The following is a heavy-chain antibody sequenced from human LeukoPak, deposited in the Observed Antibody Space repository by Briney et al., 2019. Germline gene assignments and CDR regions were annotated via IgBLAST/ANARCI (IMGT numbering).Heavy chain of an antibody. CDR3: ARVGDYYGSDY. J-gene: IGHJ4*02. Sequence: PSETLSLTCAVSGYSMSSGYYWGWIRQPPGKGLEWIGSIYHSGSTYYNPSLKSRVTISVDTSKNQFSLKLSSVTAADTAVYYCARVGDYYGSDYWGQGTLVTVSS. CDR2: IYHSGST. D-gene: IGHD3-10*01. V-gene: IGHV4-38-2*01. CDR1: GYSMSSGYY.